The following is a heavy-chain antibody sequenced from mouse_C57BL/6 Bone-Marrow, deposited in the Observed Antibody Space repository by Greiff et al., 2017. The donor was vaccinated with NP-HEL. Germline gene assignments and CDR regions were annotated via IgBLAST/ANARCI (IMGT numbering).Heavy chain of an antibody. V-gene: IGHV5-6*01. CDR3: ARHLLHFDD. CDR2: ISSGGSYT. CDR1: GFTFSSYG. Sequence: EVQGVESGGDLVKPGGSLKLSCAASGFTFSSYGMSWVRQTPDKRLEWVATISSGGSYTYYPDSVKGRFTISRDNAKNTLYLQMSSLKSEDTAMYYCARHLLHFDDWGNGTTLTVSS. J-gene: IGHJ2*01. D-gene: IGHD2-1*01.